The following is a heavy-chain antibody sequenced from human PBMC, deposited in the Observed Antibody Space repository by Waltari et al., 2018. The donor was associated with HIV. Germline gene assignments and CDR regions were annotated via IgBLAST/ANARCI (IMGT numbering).Heavy chain of an antibody. V-gene: IGHV4-39*01. CDR1: GDSISGRSYY. CDR3: GRPLRGGAYDF. D-gene: IGHD3-16*01. J-gene: IGHJ4*02. CDR2: NFYSGST. Sequence: QVHLQESGPGLVKPSETLSLTCTVSGDSISGRSYYWGWVRQPPGAGLEWIASNFYSGSTSYNPSLRSRLILSVDTSKNQLTRKLASVTAADTAVYYCGRPLRGGAYDFWGQGILVTVSS.